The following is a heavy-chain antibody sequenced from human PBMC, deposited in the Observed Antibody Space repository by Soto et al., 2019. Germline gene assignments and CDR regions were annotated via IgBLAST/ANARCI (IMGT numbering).Heavy chain of an antibody. CDR1: GFTFSSYS. J-gene: IGHJ4*02. D-gene: IGHD6-13*01. V-gene: IGHV3-21*01. Sequence: GGSLRLSCAASGFTFSSYSMNWVRQAPGKGLEWVSSISSSSSYIYYADSVKGRFTISRDNAKNSLYLQMNSLRAEDTAVYYCARDGGMLQQLVLIFIDYWGQGTLVTVSS. CDR2: ISSSSSYI. CDR3: ARDGGMLQQLVLIFIDY.